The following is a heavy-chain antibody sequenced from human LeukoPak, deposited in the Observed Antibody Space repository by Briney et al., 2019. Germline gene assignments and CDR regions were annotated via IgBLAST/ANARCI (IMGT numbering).Heavy chain of an antibody. CDR2: INPSGGST. CDR3: ARGPRGYSGYELFDY. J-gene: IGHJ4*02. Sequence: ASVKVSCKASGYTFTSYYMHWVRQAPGQGLEWMGIINPSGGSTSYAQKFQGRVTMTRDTSTSTAYMELSSLRSEDTAVYYCARGPRGYSGYELFDYWGQGTLVTVSS. CDR1: GYTFTSYY. V-gene: IGHV1-46*01. D-gene: IGHD5-12*01.